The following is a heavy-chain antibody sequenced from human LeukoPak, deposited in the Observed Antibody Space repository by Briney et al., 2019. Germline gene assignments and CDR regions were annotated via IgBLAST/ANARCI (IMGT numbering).Heavy chain of an antibody. V-gene: IGHV3-21*01. CDR3: VGPDSQFDC. J-gene: IGHJ4*02. CDR2: ISSNSLHI. CDR1: GLTFNNAW. Sequence: GGSLRLSCAASGLTFNNAWMNWVRQAPGKGLEWVSSISSNSLHIFYADSVKGRFTISRDNAKNSLYLQMNNLRAEDTAVYYCVGPDSQFDCWGQGTLVTVSS. D-gene: IGHD3-10*01.